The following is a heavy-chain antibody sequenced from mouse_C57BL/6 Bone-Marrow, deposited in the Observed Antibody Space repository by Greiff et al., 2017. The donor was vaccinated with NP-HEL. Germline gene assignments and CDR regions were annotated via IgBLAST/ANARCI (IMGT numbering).Heavy chain of an antibody. CDR3: EGPLFYDYDGFAY. J-gene: IGHJ3*01. CDR1: GFTFSDYY. D-gene: IGHD2-4*01. Sequence: DVMLVESGGGLVQPGGSLKLSCAASGFTFSDYYMYWVRQTPEKRLEWVAYISNGGGSTYYPDTVKGRFTISRDNATNTLYLQMSRLKSEDTAMYYCEGPLFYDYDGFAYWGQGTLVTVSA. V-gene: IGHV5-12*01. CDR2: ISNGGGST.